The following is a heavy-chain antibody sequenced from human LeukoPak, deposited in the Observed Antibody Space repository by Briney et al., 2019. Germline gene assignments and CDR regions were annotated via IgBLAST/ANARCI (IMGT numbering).Heavy chain of an antibody. J-gene: IGHJ4*02. CDR3: ARNYGDYVYTLGY. CDR2: ISSSSSYT. D-gene: IGHD4-17*01. Sequence: PGGSLRLSCAASGFTFSSYSMNWVRQAPGKGLEWVSSISSSSSYTYYAESVKGRFTISRDNSKNTVFLQMNSLRAEDTAVYYCARNYGDYVYTLGYWGQGTLVTVSS. CDR1: GFTFSSYS. V-gene: IGHV3-21*04.